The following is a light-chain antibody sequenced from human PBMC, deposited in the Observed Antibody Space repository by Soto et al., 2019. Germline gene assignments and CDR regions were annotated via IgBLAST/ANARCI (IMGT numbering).Light chain of an antibody. J-gene: IGKJ4*01. CDR3: QHYNNWPLT. V-gene: IGKV3-15*01. CDR1: QSIGSN. Sequence: EIVMTQSPATLSVSPGERATLSCRASQSIGSNLAWYQQKPGQAPRLLIYHTSTRATGIPARFAGSGSGTEFTLTISSLQSEDFAVYYCQHYNNWPLTFGGGTKVDI. CDR2: HTS.